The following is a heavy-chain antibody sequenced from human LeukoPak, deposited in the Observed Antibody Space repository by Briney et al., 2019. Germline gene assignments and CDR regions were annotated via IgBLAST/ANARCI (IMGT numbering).Heavy chain of an antibody. CDR1: GFTFSSYG. J-gene: IGHJ6*04. V-gene: IGHV3-30*18. D-gene: IGHD6-13*01. Sequence: GRSLRLSCAASGFTFSSYGMHWVRQAPGKGLEWVAVISYDGSNKYYADSVKGRFTISRDNSKNTPYLQMNSLRAEDTAVYYCAKDGEQLGDLYYYYYGMDVWGKGTTVTVSS. CDR2: ISYDGSNK. CDR3: AKDGEQLGDLYYYYYGMDV.